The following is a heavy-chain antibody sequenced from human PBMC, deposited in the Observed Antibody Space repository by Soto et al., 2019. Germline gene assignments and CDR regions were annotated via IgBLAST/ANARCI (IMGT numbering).Heavy chain of an antibody. CDR2: INPDNGNT. CDR3: ARGIATGQLDP. D-gene: IGHD2-15*01. J-gene: IGHJ5*02. Sequence: QVQLVQSGAEVKKPGASVKISCKASGYTLTRYTMNWVRQAPGQRLEWMGWINPDNGNTKSSQKFQDRVIITRDTSASTAYMDLISLRSEDTAVYYCARGIATGQLDPWGQGTLVTVSS. V-gene: IGHV1-3*01. CDR1: GYTLTRYT.